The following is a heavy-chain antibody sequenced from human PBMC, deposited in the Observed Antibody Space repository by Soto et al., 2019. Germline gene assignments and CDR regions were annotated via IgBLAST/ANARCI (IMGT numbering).Heavy chain of an antibody. CDR3: ARDPSIAADRGGMDV. CDR2: IYYSGST. J-gene: IGHJ6*02. CDR1: GGSISSGDYY. D-gene: IGHD6-13*01. Sequence: QVQLQESGPGLVKPSQTLSLTCTVSGGSISSGDYYWSWIRQPPGKGLEWIGYIYYSGSTYYNPSLKRRVTISVDTSKNPFPLKLSSVTAADTAVYYCARDPSIAADRGGMDVWGQGTTVTVSS. V-gene: IGHV4-30-4*01.